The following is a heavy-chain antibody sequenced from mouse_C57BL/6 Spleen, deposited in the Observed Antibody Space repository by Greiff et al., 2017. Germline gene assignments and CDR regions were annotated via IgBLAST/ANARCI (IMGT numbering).Heavy chain of an antibody. Sequence: EVQLQQSGPGLVKPSQSLSLTCSVTGYSITSGYYWNWIRQFPGNKLEWMGYISYDGSNNYNPSLKNRISITRDTSKNQFFLKLNSVTTEDTATYYCALYDGYTLFDDWGQGTTLTVSS. CDR3: ALYDGYTLFDD. V-gene: IGHV3-6*01. D-gene: IGHD2-3*01. CDR2: ISYDGSN. CDR1: GYSITSGYY. J-gene: IGHJ2*01.